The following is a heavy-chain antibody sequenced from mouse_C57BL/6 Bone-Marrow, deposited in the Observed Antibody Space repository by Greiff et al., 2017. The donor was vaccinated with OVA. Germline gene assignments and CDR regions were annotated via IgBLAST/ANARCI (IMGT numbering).Heavy chain of an antibody. J-gene: IGHJ2*01. CDR1: GYTFTSYW. CDR3: AREGITTVGGVDY. Sequence: EVQLQQSGTVLARPGASVKMSCKTSGYTFTSYWMHWVKQRPGQGLEWIGAIYPGNSDTSYNQKFKGKAKLTAVTSASTAYMELSSLTNEDSAVYFCAREGITTVGGVDYWGQGTTLTVSS. D-gene: IGHD1-1*01. V-gene: IGHV1-5*01. CDR2: IYPGNSDT.